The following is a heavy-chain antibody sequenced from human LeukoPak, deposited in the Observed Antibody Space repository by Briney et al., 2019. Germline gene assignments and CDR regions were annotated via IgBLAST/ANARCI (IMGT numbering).Heavy chain of an antibody. D-gene: IGHD3-3*01. CDR2: SSNIPTTT. CDR1: GFTLSDYN. CDR3: AKRVRFLESGDAFDI. V-gene: IGHV3-48*04. Sequence: PGGSLRLSCAASGFTLSDYNMHWVRQAPGKGLEWVSYSSNIPTTTFYAESVRGRFTISRDNAKNSLYLQMNSLRAEDTAVYYCAKRVRFLESGDAFDIWGQGTMVTVSS. J-gene: IGHJ3*02.